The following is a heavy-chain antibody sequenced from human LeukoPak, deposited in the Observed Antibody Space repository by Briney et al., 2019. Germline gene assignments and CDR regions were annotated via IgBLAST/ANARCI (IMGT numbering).Heavy chain of an antibody. CDR2: ISAYNGNT. CDR3: ARDRGYSSSWCIPFDY. V-gene: IGHV1-18*01. Sequence: ASAKVSCKASGYTFTSYGISWVRQAPGQGLEWMGWISAYNGNTNYAQKLQGRVTMTTDTSTSTAYMELRSLRSDDTAVYYCARDRGYSSSWCIPFDYWGQGTLVTVSS. J-gene: IGHJ4*02. CDR1: GYTFTSYG. D-gene: IGHD6-13*01.